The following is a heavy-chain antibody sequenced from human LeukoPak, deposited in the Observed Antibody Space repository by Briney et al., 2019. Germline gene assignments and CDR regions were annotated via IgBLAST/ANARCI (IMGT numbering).Heavy chain of an antibody. V-gene: IGHV4-4*02. D-gene: IGHD4-17*01. CDR2: IYHSGST. CDR1: GGSISSSNW. J-gene: IGHJ4*02. CDR3: ARDRAYGDYVTFDY. Sequence: SGTLSLTCAVSGGSISSSNWWSWVRQPPGKGLEWIGEIYHSGSTNYNASLKSRVTISVDKSKNQFSLKLTSVTAADTAVYYCARDRAYGDYVTFDYWGQGTLVTASS.